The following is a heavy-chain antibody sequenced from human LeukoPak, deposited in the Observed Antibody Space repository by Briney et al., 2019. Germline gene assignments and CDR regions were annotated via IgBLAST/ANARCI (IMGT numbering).Heavy chain of an antibody. CDR2: IYYSGST. CDR1: GGSISSGGYY. Sequence: SQTLSLTCTVSGGSISSGGYYWSWIRQHPGKGLEWIGYIYYSGSTYYNPSLKSRVTISVDTSKNQLSLKLSSVTAADTAVYYCARDQREAWFDPWGQGTLVTVSS. V-gene: IGHV4-31*03. CDR3: ARDQREAWFDP. J-gene: IGHJ5*02. D-gene: IGHD6-25*01.